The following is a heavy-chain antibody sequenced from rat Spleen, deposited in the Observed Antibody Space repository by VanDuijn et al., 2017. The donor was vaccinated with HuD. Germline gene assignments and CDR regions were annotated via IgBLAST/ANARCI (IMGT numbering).Heavy chain of an antibody. V-gene: IGHV5-31*01. CDR3: TRDYGYNYGVMDA. CDR2: ITNTDGST. CDR1: GFIFSHYG. Sequence: EVQLVESGGGLVQPGRSLKLSCAASGFIFSHYGMTWIRQAPGKGLEWVASITNTDGSTYYPDSVKGRFTISTDNAKSTLYLQMNSLRSEDTATYYCTRDYGYNYGVMDAWGQGASVTVSS. D-gene: IGHD1-9*01. J-gene: IGHJ4*01.